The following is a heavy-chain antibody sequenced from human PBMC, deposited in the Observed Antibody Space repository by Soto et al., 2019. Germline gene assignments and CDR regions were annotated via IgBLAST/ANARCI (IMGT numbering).Heavy chain of an antibody. Sequence: QVQLVESGGGVVQPGRSLRLSCAASGFTFSSYGMHWVRQAPGEGLEWVAVIWYDGSNKYYADSVKGRFTISRDNSKNTLYLQMNSLRAEDTAVYYCARDRDYTGRLDYWGQGTLVTVSS. CDR2: IWYDGSNK. J-gene: IGHJ4*02. D-gene: IGHD4-4*01. CDR1: GFTFSSYG. V-gene: IGHV3-33*01. CDR3: ARDRDYTGRLDY.